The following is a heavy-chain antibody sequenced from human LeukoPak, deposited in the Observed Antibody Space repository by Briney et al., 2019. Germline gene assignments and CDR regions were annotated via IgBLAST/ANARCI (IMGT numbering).Heavy chain of an antibody. D-gene: IGHD3-10*01. Sequence: PSQTLSLTCTVSGGSISSGGYYWGWIRQHPGGGLEWIVYIYYSGSTYHNPSLKSRVTISVDTSKNQFSLKLSSVTAADTAVYYCARDAGFGTSDAFDIWGQGTMVTVS. J-gene: IGHJ3*02. CDR2: IYYSGST. V-gene: IGHV4-31*03. CDR3: ARDAGFGTSDAFDI. CDR1: GGSISSGGYY.